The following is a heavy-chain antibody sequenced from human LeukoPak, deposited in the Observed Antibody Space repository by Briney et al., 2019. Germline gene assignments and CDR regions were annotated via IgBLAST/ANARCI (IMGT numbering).Heavy chain of an antibody. V-gene: IGHV1-18*01. D-gene: IGHD3-22*01. CDR3: ARGEDYYDSSGYGY. CDR1: GYTFTSYG. J-gene: IGHJ4*02. Sequence: ASVKVSCKASGYTFTSYGISWVRQAPGQGLEWMGGISAYNGNTNYAQKLQGRVTMTTDTSTSTAYMELRSLRSDDTAVYYCARGEDYYDSSGYGYWGQGTLVTVSS. CDR2: ISAYNGNT.